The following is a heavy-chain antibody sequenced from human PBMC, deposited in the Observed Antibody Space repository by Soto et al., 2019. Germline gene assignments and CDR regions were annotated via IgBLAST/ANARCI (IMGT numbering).Heavy chain of an antibody. CDR3: AKERDNGADRYYFDY. CDR1: GFTFSSYV. V-gene: IGHV3-23*01. J-gene: IGHJ4*02. D-gene: IGHD2-8*01. CDR2: ISGRGDST. Sequence: PWGSLRLSCAASGFTFSSYVITWVRQAPWKWMEWVSAISGRGDSTYYADSVKVRFTISRDQSKKTLYLQMHSLRAEDTAVYFCAKERDNGADRYYFDYWGQGTLVPVPS.